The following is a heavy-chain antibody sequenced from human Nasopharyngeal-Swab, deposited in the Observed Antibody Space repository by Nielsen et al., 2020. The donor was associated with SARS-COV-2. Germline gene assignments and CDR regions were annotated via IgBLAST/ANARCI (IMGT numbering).Heavy chain of an antibody. CDR3: ACHRTASFYY. D-gene: IGHD1-1*01. CDR1: GYSISSGYY. Sequence: SETLSLTCTVSGYSISSGYYWDWIRQSPGKGLEWIGSIYHSGSTYYNPSLKSRVTIYVDTSRNHFSLKLRSVTGADTAVYYCACHRTASFYYWGQGTLVTVSS. V-gene: IGHV4-38-2*02. CDR2: IYHSGST. J-gene: IGHJ4*02.